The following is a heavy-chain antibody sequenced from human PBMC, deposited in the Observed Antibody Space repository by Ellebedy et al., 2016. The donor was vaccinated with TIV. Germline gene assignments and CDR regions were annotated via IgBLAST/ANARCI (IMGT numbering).Heavy chain of an antibody. CDR1: GGSISCSSYY. V-gene: IGHV4-39*01. Sequence: MPSETLSLTWTVSGGSISCSSYYRGWIRQPPGKGLEWIGSMYYSGSTYYNPSLKSRVTISVDTSKNQFSLKLSSVTAADTAVYYCARHPDSSNWYMVWWFDPWGQGTLVTVSS. J-gene: IGHJ5*02. CDR2: MYYSGST. CDR3: ARHPDSSNWYMVWWFDP. D-gene: IGHD6-13*01.